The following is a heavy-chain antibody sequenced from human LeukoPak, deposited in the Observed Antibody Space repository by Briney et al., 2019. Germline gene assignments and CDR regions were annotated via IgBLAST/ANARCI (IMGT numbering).Heavy chain of an antibody. CDR3: ARAPEYYGAGITLDY. V-gene: IGHV4-34*01. CDR2: INHSGST. D-gene: IGHD4/OR15-4a*01. J-gene: IGHJ4*02. Sequence: PSETLSLTCAVYGGSFSGYYWSWIRQPPGKGLEWIGEINHSGSTNYNPSLKSRVTISVDTSKNQFSLKLSSVTAADTAVYYCARAPEYYGAGITLDYWGQGTLVTVSS. CDR1: GGSFSGYY.